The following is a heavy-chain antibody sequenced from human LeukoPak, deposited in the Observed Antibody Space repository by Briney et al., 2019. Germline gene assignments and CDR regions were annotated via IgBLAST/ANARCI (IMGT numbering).Heavy chain of an antibody. V-gene: IGHV3-9*01. CDR2: ISWNSGSI. Sequence: TEKGLEWVSGISWNSGSIGYADSVKGRFTISRDNAKNSLYLQMNSLRAEDTALYYCAKDIRAIAVAGTVYWGQGTLVTVSS. J-gene: IGHJ4*02. CDR3: AKDIRAIAVAGTVY. D-gene: IGHD6-19*01.